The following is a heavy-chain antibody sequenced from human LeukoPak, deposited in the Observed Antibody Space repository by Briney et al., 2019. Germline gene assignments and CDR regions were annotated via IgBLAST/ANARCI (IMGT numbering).Heavy chain of an antibody. CDR3: ARDGFMGYCSGGSCYPFDY. CDR1: GYTFTSYG. Sequence: ASVKVSCKASGYTFTSYGISWVRQAPGQGLEWMGWISAYNGNTNYAQKLQGRVTMTTDTSTSAAYMELRSLRSDDTAVYYCARDGFMGYCSGGSCYPFDYWGQGTLVTVSS. V-gene: IGHV1-18*01. CDR2: ISAYNGNT. D-gene: IGHD2-15*01. J-gene: IGHJ4*02.